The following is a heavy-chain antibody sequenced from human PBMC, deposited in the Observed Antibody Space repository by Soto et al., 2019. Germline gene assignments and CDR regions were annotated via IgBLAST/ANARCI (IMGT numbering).Heavy chain of an antibody. CDR3: AKYRPAASSYWYFDL. CDR1: GFTFSSYA. V-gene: IGHV3-23*01. CDR2: ISGSGGST. Sequence: EVQLLESGGGLVQPGGSLRLSCATSGFTFSSYAMSWVRQAPGKGLEWVSAISGSGGSTYYADSVKGRFTISRDNSKNTLYLQMYSLRAEDTAVYYCAKYRPAASSYWYFDLWGRGTLVTVSS. D-gene: IGHD2-2*01. J-gene: IGHJ2*01.